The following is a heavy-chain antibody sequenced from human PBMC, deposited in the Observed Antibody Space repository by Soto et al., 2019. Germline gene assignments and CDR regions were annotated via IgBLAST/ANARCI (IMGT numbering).Heavy chain of an antibody. CDR1: GFTFSTCW. CDR3: VKDNRGSY. Sequence: EVQLVESGGGLVQPGGSLRLSCAASGFTFSTCWMMWVRQAPGKGLEWVANINQDGSERYYVDSVKGRFTISRDNAKNSLYLQMNSLRAEDTGVYYCVKDNRGSYWGQGTLVTVSS. V-gene: IGHV3-7*01. J-gene: IGHJ4*02. D-gene: IGHD3-10*01. CDR2: INQDGSER.